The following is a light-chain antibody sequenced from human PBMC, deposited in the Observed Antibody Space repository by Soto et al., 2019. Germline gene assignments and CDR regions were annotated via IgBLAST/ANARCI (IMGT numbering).Light chain of an antibody. CDR3: QQRSNWQGAT. CDR2: GAF. J-gene: IGKJ4*01. V-gene: IGKV3D-20*02. CDR1: QSVSTSF. Sequence: EVVLTQSPGTLSLSPWERSSFCCICVQSVSTSFLAWYQQKPGQAPRLLIYGAFSRATGIPDRFSGSGSGTDFTLTISSLEPEDFAVYYCQQRSNWQGATFGGGTKVDIK.